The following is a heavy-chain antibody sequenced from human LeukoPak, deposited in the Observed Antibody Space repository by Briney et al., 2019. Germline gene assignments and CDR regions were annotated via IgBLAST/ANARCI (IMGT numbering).Heavy chain of an antibody. Sequence: KSSETLSLTCTVSGGSVSSGSYYWSWIRQPPGKGLEWIGYIYYSGSTNYNPSLKSRVTISVDTSKNQFSLKLSSVTAADTAVYYCARAPDILTGYYSWLEAFDIWGQGTMVTVSS. CDR2: IYYSGST. J-gene: IGHJ3*02. V-gene: IGHV4-61*01. CDR1: GGSVSSGSYY. CDR3: ARAPDILTGYYSWLEAFDI. D-gene: IGHD3-9*01.